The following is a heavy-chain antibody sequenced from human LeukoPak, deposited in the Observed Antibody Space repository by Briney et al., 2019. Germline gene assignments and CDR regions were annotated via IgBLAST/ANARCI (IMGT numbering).Heavy chain of an antibody. CDR1: GFTFSDYY. CDR3: AIPIAAAGHFDY. Sequence: TGGSLRLSCAASGFTFSDYYMSWIRQAPGKGLEWVSYISSSGTTIYYADSVKGRFTISRDNAKNSLYLQMNGLRAEDTAVYYCAIPIAAAGHFDYWGQGTLVSVSS. J-gene: IGHJ4*02. V-gene: IGHV3-11*04. D-gene: IGHD6-13*01. CDR2: ISSSGTTI.